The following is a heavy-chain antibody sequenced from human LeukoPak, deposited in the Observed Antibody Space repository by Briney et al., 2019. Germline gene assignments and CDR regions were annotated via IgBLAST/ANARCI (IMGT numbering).Heavy chain of an antibody. D-gene: IGHD5-12*01. J-gene: IGHJ4*02. CDR2: IGTAGDT. Sequence: PGGSLRLSCAASGFTFSSYDMHWVRHATGKGLEWVSAIGTAGDTYYPGSVKGRFTISRENAKNSLYLQMNSLRAGDTAVYCCARGSRGYDFDYWGQGTLVTVSS. CDR3: ARGSRGYDFDY. V-gene: IGHV3-13*01. CDR1: GFTFSSYD.